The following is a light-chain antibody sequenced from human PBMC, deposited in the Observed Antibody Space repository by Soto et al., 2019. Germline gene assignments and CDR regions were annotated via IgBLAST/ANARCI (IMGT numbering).Light chain of an antibody. CDR1: QDISNY. V-gene: IGKV1-33*01. Sequence: DIQMTQSPSSLSASVGDRVTITCQASQDISNYLNWYQQKPGKAPTLLIYDASNLETGVPSRFSGRGCGTDFNSTISSLQPEDIATYYCQQYDNLPPYTFGQGTKLEIK. CDR3: QQYDNLPPYT. J-gene: IGKJ2*01. CDR2: DAS.